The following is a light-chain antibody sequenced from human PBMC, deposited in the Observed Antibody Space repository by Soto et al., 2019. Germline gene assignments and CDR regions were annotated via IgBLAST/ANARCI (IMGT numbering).Light chain of an antibody. Sequence: EIVMTQSPATLSVSPGERVTLSCRASEGVGLKLAWYQLKPGLPPSLLFYDSSTSATVLPARFSGSGAGTEFTLSISSLQSEDFATYYCQHYSDSPTFGQGTTAEIK. V-gene: IGKV3-15*01. CDR3: QHYSDSPT. CDR1: EGVGLK. CDR2: DSS. J-gene: IGKJ1*01.